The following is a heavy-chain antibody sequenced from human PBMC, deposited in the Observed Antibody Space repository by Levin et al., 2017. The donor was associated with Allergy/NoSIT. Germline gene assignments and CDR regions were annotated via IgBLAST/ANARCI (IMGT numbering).Heavy chain of an antibody. CDR2: INHSGST. V-gene: IGHV4-34*01. Sequence: SETLSLTCAVYGGSFSGYYWSWIRQPPGKGLEWIGEINHSGSTNYNPSLKSRVTISVDTSKNQFSLKLSSVTAADTAVYYCASRGLRGWFDPWGQGTLVTVSS. D-gene: IGHD5-12*01. CDR3: ASRGLRGWFDP. J-gene: IGHJ5*02. CDR1: GGSFSGYY.